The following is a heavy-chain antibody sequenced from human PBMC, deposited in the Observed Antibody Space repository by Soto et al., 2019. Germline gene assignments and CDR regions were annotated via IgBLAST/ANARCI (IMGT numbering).Heavy chain of an antibody. CDR1: GYTFTSYA. V-gene: IGHV1-3*01. Sequence: ASVKVSCKASGYTFTSYAMHWVRQAPGQRLEWIGWINAGNGNTKYSQKFQGRVTITRDTSASTAYMELSSLRSEDTAVYYCARDLYDSSGYYYGTFDYWGQGTLVTVSS. J-gene: IGHJ4*02. CDR2: INAGNGNT. CDR3: ARDLYDSSGYYYGTFDY. D-gene: IGHD3-22*01.